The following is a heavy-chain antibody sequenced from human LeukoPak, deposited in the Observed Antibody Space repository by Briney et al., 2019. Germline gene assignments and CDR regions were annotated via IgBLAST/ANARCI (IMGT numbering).Heavy chain of an antibody. Sequence: GGSLRLSCAASGFTFSSYWMSWVRQAPGKGLEWVANIKQDGSEKYYVDSVKGQFTISRDNAKNSLYLQMDSLRAEDTAVYYCARKRLSGPYAFDIWGQGTMVTVSS. D-gene: IGHD2-15*01. V-gene: IGHV3-7*03. CDR2: IKQDGSEK. J-gene: IGHJ3*02. CDR1: GFTFSSYW. CDR3: ARKRLSGPYAFDI.